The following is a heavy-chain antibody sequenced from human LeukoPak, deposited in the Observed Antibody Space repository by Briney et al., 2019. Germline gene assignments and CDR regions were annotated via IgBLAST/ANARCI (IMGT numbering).Heavy chain of an antibody. CDR1: GGSFSGYY. D-gene: IGHD4-17*01. CDR3: ARGLPAVTTVTTFDY. Sequence: SETLSLTCAVYGGSFSGYYWSWIRQPPGKGLEWIREINHSRSTNYNPSLKSRVTISVDTSKNQFSLKLSSVTAADTAVYYCARGLPAVTTVTTFDYWGQGTLVTVSS. CDR2: INHSRST. V-gene: IGHV4-34*01. J-gene: IGHJ4*02.